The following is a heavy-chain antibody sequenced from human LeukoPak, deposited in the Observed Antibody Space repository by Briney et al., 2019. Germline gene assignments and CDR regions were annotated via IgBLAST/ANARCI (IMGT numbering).Heavy chain of an antibody. CDR1: GFTVSSNY. V-gene: IGHV3-66*02. CDR3: AGADSGSYHPRAFDI. CDR2: IYSGGST. J-gene: IGHJ3*02. D-gene: IGHD1-26*01. Sequence: GGSLRLSCAASGFTVSSNYMSWVRQAPGKGLEWVSVIYSGGSTYYAASVKGRFTISSDNSKNTLHLQMNSLRAEDTAVYYCAGADSGSYHPRAFDIWGQGTMVTVSS.